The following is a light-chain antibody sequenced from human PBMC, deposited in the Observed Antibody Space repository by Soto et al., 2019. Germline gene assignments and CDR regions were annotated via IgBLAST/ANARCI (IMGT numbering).Light chain of an antibody. Sequence: ENVLTQSPGTLSLSPGERATLSCRASQSVYKNFLAWYQQKPGQPPRLLINGSSNSATGIPDRISSSGSATDFSLTSDLLDAEVFAVYFCQQYGSSPQTFGGGTKVAI. CDR3: QQYGSSPQT. V-gene: IGKV3-20*01. CDR2: GSS. CDR1: QSVYKNF. J-gene: IGKJ4*02.